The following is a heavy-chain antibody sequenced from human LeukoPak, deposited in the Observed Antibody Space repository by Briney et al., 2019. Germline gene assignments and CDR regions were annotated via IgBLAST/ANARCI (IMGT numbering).Heavy chain of an antibody. J-gene: IGHJ4*02. CDR3: ARTHYDSSGWYGDY. D-gene: IGHD6-19*01. Sequence: GGSLRLSCAASGFTFSSYAMHWVRQAPGKGLEWVAVISYDGSNKYYADSVKGRFTISRDNSKYTLYLQMNSLRAEDTAVYYCARTHYDSSGWYGDYWGQGTLVTVSS. CDR2: ISYDGSNK. V-gene: IGHV3-30*04. CDR1: GFTFSSYA.